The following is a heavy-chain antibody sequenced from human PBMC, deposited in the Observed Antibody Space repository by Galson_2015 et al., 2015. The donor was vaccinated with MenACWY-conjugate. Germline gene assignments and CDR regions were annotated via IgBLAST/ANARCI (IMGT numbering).Heavy chain of an antibody. CDR2: ISRSSDSI. CDR1: GFTFSAYN. D-gene: IGHD3-22*01. V-gene: IGHV3-48*04. CDR3: LSSGAQPGHY. Sequence: LRLSCAASGFTFSAYNMNWVRQAPGKGLEWISFISRSSDSIHYAGSFKGRFTIARDNTKNSLSLLMNSLRVEDTAVYYCLSSGAQPGHYWGQGTLVTVSS. J-gene: IGHJ4*02.